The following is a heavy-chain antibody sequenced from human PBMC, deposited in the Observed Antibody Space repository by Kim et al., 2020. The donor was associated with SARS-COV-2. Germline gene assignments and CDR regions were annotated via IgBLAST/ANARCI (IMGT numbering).Heavy chain of an antibody. V-gene: IGHV1-18*01. J-gene: IGHJ6*02. CDR3: ARGEGYSSGWSPLDYYYGMDV. Sequence: ASVKVSCKASGYTFTSYGISWVRQAPGQGLEWMGWISAYNGNTNYAQKLQGRVTMTTDTSTSTAYMELRSLRSDDTAVYYCARGEGYSSGWSPLDYYYGMDVWGQGTTVTVSS. CDR1: GYTFTSYG. D-gene: IGHD6-19*01. CDR2: ISAYNGNT.